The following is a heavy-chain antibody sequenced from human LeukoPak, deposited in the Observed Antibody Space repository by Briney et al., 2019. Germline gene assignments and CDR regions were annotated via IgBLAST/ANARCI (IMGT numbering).Heavy chain of an antibody. V-gene: IGHV6-1*01. D-gene: IGHD1-26*01. J-gene: IGHJ2*01. CDR1: GDSVSSNSAA. CDR3: ARGKWELLSHYWCFDL. Sequence: SQTLSLTCANSGDSVSSNSAAWNWIRQSPSRGLEWLGRTYYRSKWYNDYAVSVKSRITINPDTSKNQFSLQLNSVTPEDTAVYYCARGKWELLSHYWCFDLWGRGTLVTVSS. CDR2: TYYRSKWYN.